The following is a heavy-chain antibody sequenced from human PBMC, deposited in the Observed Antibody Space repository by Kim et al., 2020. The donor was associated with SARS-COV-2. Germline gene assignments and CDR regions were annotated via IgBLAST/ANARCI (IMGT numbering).Heavy chain of an antibody. J-gene: IGHJ4*02. Sequence: GGSLRLSCAASGFTFSSYEMNWVRQAPGKGLEWVSYISSSGSTIYYADSVKGRFTISRDNAKNSLYLQMNSLRAEDTAVYYCARWGVVFDALDYWGQGTLVTVSS. V-gene: IGHV3-48*03. CDR2: ISSSGSTI. CDR1: GFTFSSYE. CDR3: ARWGVVFDALDY. D-gene: IGHD3-16*01.